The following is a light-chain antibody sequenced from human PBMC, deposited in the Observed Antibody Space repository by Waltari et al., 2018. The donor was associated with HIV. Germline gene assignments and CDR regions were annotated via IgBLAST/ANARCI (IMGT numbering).Light chain of an antibody. V-gene: IGKV3-15*01. CDR2: GAS. Sequence: EVVMTQSPVTLSMSPGERATLSCRASQTIRSALAWYPQNPGQSPRLLIYGASTRATGIPARFSGSVSGTEFTLTISSLQSEDFAVYYCQQYETWPLTFGGGTKVEIK. J-gene: IGKJ4*01. CDR3: QQYETWPLT. CDR1: QTIRSA.